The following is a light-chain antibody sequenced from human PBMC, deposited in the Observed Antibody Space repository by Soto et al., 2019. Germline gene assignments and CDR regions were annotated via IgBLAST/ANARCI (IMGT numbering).Light chain of an antibody. CDR2: DAS. CDR3: QQYNNWPPLT. J-gene: IGKJ4*01. CDR1: QCVSSS. Sequence: EIVMTQSPATLSVSPGDRATLSCRASQCVSSSLAWYQQIPGQAPRLLIYDASTSATGIPARFGGSGSGTEFTLTISSLQSEDFAVYYCQQYNNWPPLTFGGGTKVELK. V-gene: IGKV3-15*01.